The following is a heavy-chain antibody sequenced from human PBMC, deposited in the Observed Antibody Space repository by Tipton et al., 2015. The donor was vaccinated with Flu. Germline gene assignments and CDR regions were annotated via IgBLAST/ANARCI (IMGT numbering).Heavy chain of an antibody. D-gene: IGHD4-17*01. CDR2: INPNSGGT. V-gene: IGHV1-2*06. CDR3: ARDQDYGDLGGGYYGLDV. CDR1: GYTFTGYY. J-gene: IGHJ6*02. Sequence: QLVQSGAEVKKPGASVKVSCKASGYTFTGYYIHWVRQAPGQGLEWMGRINPNSGGTNYAQNFQGRVTMTRDTSISTAYMELSSLRSDDPAVYYCARDQDYGDLGGGYYGLDVWGQGTTVTVSS.